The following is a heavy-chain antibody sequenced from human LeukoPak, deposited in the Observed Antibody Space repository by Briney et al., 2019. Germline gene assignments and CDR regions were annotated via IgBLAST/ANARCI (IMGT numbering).Heavy chain of an antibody. J-gene: IGHJ5*02. D-gene: IGHD3-10*01. V-gene: IGHV4-34*01. Sequence: SETLSLTCAVYGESFSGYYWSWIRQPPGKGLEWIGEINHSGSTNYNPSLKSRVSISVDTSKSQFSLNVRSVTAADTAVYYCAKDLLWFGELSGNWFDPWGQGTLVTVSS. CDR1: GESFSGYY. CDR3: AKDLLWFGELSGNWFDP. CDR2: INHSGST.